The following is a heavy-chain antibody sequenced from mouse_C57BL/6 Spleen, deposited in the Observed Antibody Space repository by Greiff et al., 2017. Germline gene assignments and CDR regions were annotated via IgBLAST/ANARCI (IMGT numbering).Heavy chain of an antibody. V-gene: IGHV1-15*01. Sequence: VKLMESGAELVRPGASVTLSCKASGYTFTDYEMHWVKQTPVHGLEWIGAIDPETGGTAYNQQFKGKAILTADQSSTTAYMELRSLTSEDSAVYYCTRGKHDGYFSWFAYWGQGTLVTVSA. D-gene: IGHD2-3*01. CDR3: TRGKHDGYFSWFAY. J-gene: IGHJ3*01. CDR1: GYTFTDYE. CDR2: IDPETGGT.